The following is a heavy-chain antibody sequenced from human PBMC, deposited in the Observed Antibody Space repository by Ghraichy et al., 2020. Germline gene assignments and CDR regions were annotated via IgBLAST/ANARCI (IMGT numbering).Heavy chain of an antibody. J-gene: IGHJ5*02. D-gene: IGHD6-13*01. CDR2: ISGSSNYI. Sequence: GWSLRLSCAASGFTFSDYYMAWIRQAPGKGLECISYISGSSNYINYPDSVKGRFTVSRDNAKKSLYLQMNSLRAEDTGIYYCARVIATSGNWFDPWGQGALVTVSS. V-gene: IGHV3-11*06. CDR3: ARVIATSGNWFDP. CDR1: GFTFSDYY.